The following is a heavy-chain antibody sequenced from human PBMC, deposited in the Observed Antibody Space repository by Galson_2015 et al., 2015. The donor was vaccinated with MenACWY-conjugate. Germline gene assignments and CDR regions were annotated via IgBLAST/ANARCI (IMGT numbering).Heavy chain of an antibody. CDR2: ISSSADRT. CDR3: AQDRGYSSA. V-gene: IGHV3-23*01. Sequence: SLRLSCAASGFTFSNSAMSWVRQAPGKGLEWVSAISSSADRTYYTDSVKGRFTISRDNSKNTLYLQMDSLRAEDTAVYYCAQDRGYSSAWGQGTLVTVSS. J-gene: IGHJ5*02. D-gene: IGHD6-19*01. CDR1: GFTFSNSA.